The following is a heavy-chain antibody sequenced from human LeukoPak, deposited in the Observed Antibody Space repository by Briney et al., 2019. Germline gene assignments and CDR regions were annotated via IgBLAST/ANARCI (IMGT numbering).Heavy chain of an antibody. Sequence: ASVEVSCKASGYTITGYYMHWVRQAPGQGLEWMGWINANNDGSIYAQKFQGRVTMTRDTSINTAYMELSRLRSDDTAVYYCARKRGVGVDTNAFDMWGQGTMVTVSS. CDR3: ARKRGVGVDTNAFDM. J-gene: IGHJ3*02. V-gene: IGHV1-2*02. D-gene: IGHD3-3*01. CDR1: GYTITGYY. CDR2: INANNDGS.